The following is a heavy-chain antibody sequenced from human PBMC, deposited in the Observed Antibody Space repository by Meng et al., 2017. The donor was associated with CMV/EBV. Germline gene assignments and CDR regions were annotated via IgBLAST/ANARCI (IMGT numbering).Heavy chain of an antibody. CDR2: IYSGGST. CDR3: ARDNWGLGWFDP. Sequence: GQLVGSGGGCIQPGGSLRLYCAASGFTVSSNYMGWVRQAPGKGLEWVSVIYSGGSTYYADSVKGRFTISRDNSKNTLYLQMNSLRAEDTVVYYCARDNWGLGWFDPWGQGTLVTVSS. D-gene: IGHD3-16*01. V-gene: IGHV3-53*01. J-gene: IGHJ5*02. CDR1: GFTVSSNY.